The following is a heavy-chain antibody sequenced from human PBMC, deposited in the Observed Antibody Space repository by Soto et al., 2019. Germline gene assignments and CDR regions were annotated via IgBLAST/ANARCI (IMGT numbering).Heavy chain of an antibody. V-gene: IGHV4-4*07. J-gene: IGHJ5*02. Sequence: KTSETLSLTCTVSGASISSFCWSWMRESAGKGLEWIGRIYATGTTDYNPSLKSRVMMSVDTSKKQFSLKLRSVAAADTDVYYCVRDGTKSLRDWFDPWGQGISVTVSS. CDR2: IYATGTT. D-gene: IGHD1-1*01. CDR3: VRDGTKSLRDWFDP. CDR1: GASISSFC.